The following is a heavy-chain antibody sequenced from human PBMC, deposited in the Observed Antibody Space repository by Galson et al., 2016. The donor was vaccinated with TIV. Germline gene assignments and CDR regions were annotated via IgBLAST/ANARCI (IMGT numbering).Heavy chain of an antibody. V-gene: IGHV1-2*02. Sequence: SVKVSCKASGDTFTGYYVHWVRQAPGQGLEWMGWIDPRSAATNYAQKFQGRVTMTRDTSISTAHMELTRLTPDDTAVYYCARSRYGEYFDYWGQGTLVTVSS. D-gene: IGHD3-10*01. CDR2: IDPRSAAT. J-gene: IGHJ4*02. CDR1: GDTFTGYY. CDR3: ARSRYGEYFDY.